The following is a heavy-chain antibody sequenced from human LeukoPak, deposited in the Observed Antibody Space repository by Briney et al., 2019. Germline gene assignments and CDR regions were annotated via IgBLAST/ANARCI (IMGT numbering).Heavy chain of an antibody. CDR3: AKGQYYYDSSGYSY. V-gene: IGHV3-53*01. CDR2: IYSGGST. Sequence: PGGSLRLSCAASGFTVSSNYMSWVRQAPGKGLEWVSVIYSGGSTYYADSVKGRFTISRDNSKNTLYLQMNSLRAEDTAVYYCAKGQYYYDSSGYSYWGQGTLVTVSS. J-gene: IGHJ4*02. CDR1: GFTVSSNY. D-gene: IGHD3-22*01.